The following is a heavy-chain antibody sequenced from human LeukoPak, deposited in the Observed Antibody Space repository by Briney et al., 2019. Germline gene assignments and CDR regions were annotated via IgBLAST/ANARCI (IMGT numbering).Heavy chain of an antibody. V-gene: IGHV5-51*01. D-gene: IGHD4-11*01. CDR1: GYSFTSYW. J-gene: IGHJ4*02. CDR2: IYPGDSDT. Sequence: KLGESLKISCKGSGYSFTSYWIGWVRQMPGKGLEWMGIIYPGDSDTRYSPSFQSQVTISADKSISTAYLQWSSLKASDTAMYYCARQTWVTTYSPDYWGQGTLVTVSS. CDR3: ARQTWVTTYSPDY.